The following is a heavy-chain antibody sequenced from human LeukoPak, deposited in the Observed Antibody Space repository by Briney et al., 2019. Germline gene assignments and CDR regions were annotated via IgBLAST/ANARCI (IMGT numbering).Heavy chain of an antibody. D-gene: IGHD6-25*01. Sequence: ASVKVSCKASGYTFTSYGISWVRQAPGQGLEWMGWMNPNSGNTGYAQKFQGRVTITRNTSISTAYMELSSLRSEDTAVYYCARGGRLNWFDPWGQGTLVTVSS. V-gene: IGHV1-8*03. CDR2: MNPNSGNT. J-gene: IGHJ5*02. CDR3: ARGGRLNWFDP. CDR1: GYTFTSYG.